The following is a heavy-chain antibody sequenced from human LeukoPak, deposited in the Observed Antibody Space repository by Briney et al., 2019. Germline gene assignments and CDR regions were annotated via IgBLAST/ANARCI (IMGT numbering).Heavy chain of an antibody. CDR3: ASCSSTSCLDY. D-gene: IGHD2-2*01. CDR1: GYTFTSYY. Sequence: ASVKVSFKASGYTFTSYYMHWVRQAPGQGLEWMGIINPSGGSTSYAQKFQGRVTMTRDTSTSTVYMELSSLRSEDTAVYYCASCSSTSCLDYWGQGTLVTVSS. V-gene: IGHV1-46*01. J-gene: IGHJ4*02. CDR2: INPSGGST.